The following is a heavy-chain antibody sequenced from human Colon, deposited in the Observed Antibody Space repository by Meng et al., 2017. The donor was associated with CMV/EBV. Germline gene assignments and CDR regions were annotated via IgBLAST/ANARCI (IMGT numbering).Heavy chain of an antibody. J-gene: IGHJ4*02. Sequence: VKVSCKASGGTFSSYAISWVRQAPGQGLEWMGGIIPILGIANYAQKFQGRVTITADKSTNTVYMELSSLRYEDTAVYYCAKRQEDSSGWFLDWGQGTLVTVSS. CDR1: GGTFSSYA. D-gene: IGHD6-19*01. V-gene: IGHV1-69*10. CDR3: AKRQEDSSGWFLD. CDR2: IIPILGIA.